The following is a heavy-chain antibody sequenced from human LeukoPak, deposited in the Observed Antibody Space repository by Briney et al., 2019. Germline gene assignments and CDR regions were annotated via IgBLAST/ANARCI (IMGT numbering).Heavy chain of an antibody. CDR3: ARDESSSWPIQGAFDI. CDR2: ISGSGSST. CDR1: GFTFSSYA. J-gene: IGHJ3*02. D-gene: IGHD6-13*01. Sequence: RSGGSLRLSCAASGFTFSSYAMSWVRQAPGKGLEWVSAISGSGSSTYYADSVKGRFTISRDNATNSLYLQMNSLRAEDTAAYYCARDESSSWPIQGAFDIWGQGTMVTVSS. V-gene: IGHV3-23*01.